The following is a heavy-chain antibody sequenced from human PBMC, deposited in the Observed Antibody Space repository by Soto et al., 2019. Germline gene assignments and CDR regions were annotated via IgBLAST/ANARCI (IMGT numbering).Heavy chain of an antibody. D-gene: IGHD3-3*01. CDR1: GFNIWSNG. CDR3: AKVIWSDYSPFDY. V-gene: IGHV3-30*18. Sequence: QVQMVESGGGVVQPGGSLRLSCAASGFNIWSNGMHWVRQAPGKGLVLVAITSYDGTNEDYADSVKGRFTISRDNSKNKLSLQMNSLRTDDTAMYYCAKVIWSDYSPFDYWAHRTQLTVSS. CDR2: TSYDGTNE. J-gene: IGHJ4*01.